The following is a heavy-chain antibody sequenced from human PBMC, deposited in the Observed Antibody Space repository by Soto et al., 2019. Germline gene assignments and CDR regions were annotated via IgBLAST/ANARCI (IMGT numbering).Heavy chain of an antibody. Sequence: SVKVSCKASGGTFSSYAISWVRQAPGQGLEWMGGIIPIFGTANYAQKFQGRVTITADESTSTAYMELSSLRSEDTAVYYCARDYVVVPAAISYYYGMDVWGQGTTVTVSS. CDR3: ARDYVVVPAAISYYYGMDV. V-gene: IGHV1-69*13. CDR1: GGTFSSYA. D-gene: IGHD2-2*01. J-gene: IGHJ6*02. CDR2: IIPIFGTA.